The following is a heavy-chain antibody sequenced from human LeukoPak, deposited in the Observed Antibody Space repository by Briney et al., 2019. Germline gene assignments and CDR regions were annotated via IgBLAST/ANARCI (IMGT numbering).Heavy chain of an antibody. D-gene: IGHD6-13*01. CDR2: IYYSGST. J-gene: IGHJ4*02. V-gene: IGHV4-59*01. Sequence: SETLSLTCAVYGGSFSGYYWSRIRQPPGKGLEWIGYIYYSGSTNYNPSLKSRVTISVDTSKNQFSLKLSSVTAADTAVYYCARGEGGAAAEGYWGQGTLVTVSS. CDR3: ARGEGGAAAEGY. CDR1: GGSFSGYY.